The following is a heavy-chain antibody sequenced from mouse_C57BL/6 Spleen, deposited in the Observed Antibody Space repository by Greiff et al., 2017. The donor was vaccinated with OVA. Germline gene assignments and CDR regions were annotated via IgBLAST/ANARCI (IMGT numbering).Heavy chain of an antibody. J-gene: IGHJ4*01. CDR2: ISYSGST. D-gene: IGHD2-2*01. CDR1: GYSITSDY. Sequence: EVQLVESGPGLAKPSQTLSLTCFVTGYSITSDYWNWIRKFPGNKLEYMGYISYSGSTYYNPSLKSRISITRDTSKNQYCPQLNAVTTEDTAKYYGARGICYGYSYAMDYWGQGTSVTVSS. V-gene: IGHV3-8*01. CDR3: ARGICYGYSYAMDY.